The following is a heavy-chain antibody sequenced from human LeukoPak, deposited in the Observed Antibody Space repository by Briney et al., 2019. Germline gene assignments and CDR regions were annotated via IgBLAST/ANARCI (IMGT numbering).Heavy chain of an antibody. D-gene: IGHD2-15*01. Sequence: LSLTCTVSGGSISSGDYYWSWVRQAPGKGLEWMAVISYDGSNKYYADSVKGRFTISRDNSKNTLYLQMNSLRAEDTAVYYCARELRYYFDYWGQGTLVTVSS. CDR3: ARELRYYFDY. J-gene: IGHJ4*02. CDR2: ISYDGSNK. CDR1: GGSISSGD. V-gene: IGHV3-30-3*01.